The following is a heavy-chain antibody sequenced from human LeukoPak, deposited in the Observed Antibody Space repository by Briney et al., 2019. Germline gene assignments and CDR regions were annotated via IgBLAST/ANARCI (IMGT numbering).Heavy chain of an antibody. V-gene: IGHV3-53*01. CDR1: GFTVNSNY. J-gene: IGHJ5*02. D-gene: IGHD5-12*01. CDR3: AKDIVTTRYNNWFDP. CDR2: IHSGGNT. Sequence: GGSLRLSCAASGFTVNSNYMSWVRQAPGKGMEWVSVIHSGGNTYYADSVKGRFTISRDNSKNTLYLQMNSLRAEDTAIYYCAKDIVTTRYNNWFDPWGQGTLVTVSS.